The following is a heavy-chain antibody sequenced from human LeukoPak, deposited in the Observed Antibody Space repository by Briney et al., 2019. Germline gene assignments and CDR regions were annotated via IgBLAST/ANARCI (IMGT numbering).Heavy chain of an antibody. Sequence: GESLKISCKGSGYSFTSYWIGWVRQMPGKGLEWMGMIYPGDSDTRYSPSFQGQVTISADKSISTAYLQWSSLKASDTAMYYCARGEGVVPAAIFAPYFDYWGQGTLVTVSS. CDR3: ARGEGVVPAAIFAPYFDY. CDR1: GYSFTSYW. V-gene: IGHV5-51*01. D-gene: IGHD2-2*01. J-gene: IGHJ4*02. CDR2: IYPGDSDT.